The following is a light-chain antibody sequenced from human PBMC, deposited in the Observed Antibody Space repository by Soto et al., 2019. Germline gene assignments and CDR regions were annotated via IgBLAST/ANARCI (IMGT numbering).Light chain of an antibody. J-gene: IGKJ4*01. Sequence: EIVLTPSPGTLSLSPVERATLSGMASQGVGSNYLAWYQQKPGQAPRLLIYGASSRATGIPDRFSGSGSGTDFTLTISRLEPEDFATYFCLQDDDYPFTFGGGTKVDI. CDR1: QGVGSNY. CDR2: GAS. V-gene: IGKV3-20*01. CDR3: LQDDDYPFT.